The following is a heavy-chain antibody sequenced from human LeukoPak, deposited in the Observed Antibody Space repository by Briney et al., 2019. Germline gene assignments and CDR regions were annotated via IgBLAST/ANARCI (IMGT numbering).Heavy chain of an antibody. V-gene: IGHV1-2*02. CDR2: INPNSGGT. J-gene: IGHJ2*01. Sequence: ASVKVSCTASGYTFTRYYMHWVRQAPGQGLEWMGWINPNSGGTNYAQKFQGRVTMTRDTSISTAYMELSRLRAYDTAVYYCARDSDPGAVVTPSWYFDLWGRGTMVTVSS. CDR3: ARDSDPGAVVTPSWYFDL. D-gene: IGHD4-23*01. CDR1: GYTFTRYY.